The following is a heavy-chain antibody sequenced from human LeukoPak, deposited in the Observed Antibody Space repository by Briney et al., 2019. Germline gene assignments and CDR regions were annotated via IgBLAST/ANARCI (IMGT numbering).Heavy chain of an antibody. CDR2: IYSGGNT. J-gene: IGHJ4*02. D-gene: IGHD3-22*01. CDR3: ARNDSDLNYYDSSGYYGAYH. CDR1: GFTVSSNY. Sequence: GGSLRLSCAASGFTVSSNYMCWVRQAPGKGLEWVSAIYSGGNTYYQDSVKGRFTISRDDSKNTLYLQMNSLRAEDTAVYYCARNDSDLNYYDSSGYYGAYHWGQGTLVTVSS. V-gene: IGHV3-53*01.